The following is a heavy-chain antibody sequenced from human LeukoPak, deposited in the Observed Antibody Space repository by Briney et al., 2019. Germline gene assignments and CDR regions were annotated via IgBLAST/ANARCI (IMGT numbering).Heavy chain of an antibody. CDR3: TTPLGYCTSTNCYVRFDP. V-gene: IGHV1-24*01. J-gene: IGHJ5*02. CDR2: FDPKEDET. D-gene: IGHD2-2*01. Sequence: ASVKVSCKVSGYTLTKLSMHWVRQAPGKGLEWMGGFDPKEDETIYAQKFQGRVTMTEDTSTETAYMELSSLTSEDTAIYYCTTPLGYCTSTNCYVRFDPWGQGTLVTVSS. CDR1: GYTLTKLS.